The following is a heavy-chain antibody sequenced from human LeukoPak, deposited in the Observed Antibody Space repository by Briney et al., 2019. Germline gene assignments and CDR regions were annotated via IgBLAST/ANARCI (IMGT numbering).Heavy chain of an antibody. V-gene: IGHV3-7*01. Sequence: GGSLRLSCAASGFTFSSYWMSWVRQAPGKGLEWVANIKQDGSEKYYVDSVKGGFTISRDNAKNSLYLQMNSLRAEDTAVYYCARDRWELSKIGGFDYWGQGTLVTVSS. J-gene: IGHJ4*02. CDR1: GFTFSSYW. D-gene: IGHD1-26*01. CDR3: ARDRWELSKIGGFDY. CDR2: IKQDGSEK.